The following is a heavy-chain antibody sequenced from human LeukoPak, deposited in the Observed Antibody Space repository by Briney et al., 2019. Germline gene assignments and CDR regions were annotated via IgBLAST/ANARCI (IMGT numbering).Heavy chain of an antibody. Sequence: SVNVSCKASGGTFSSYAISWVRQAPGQGLEWMGGIIPIFGTANYAQKLQGRVTITADKSTSTAYMELSSLRSEDTAVYCCARDRDSSSWYDYWGQGTLVTVSS. J-gene: IGHJ4*02. CDR1: GGTFSSYA. CDR3: ARDRDSSSWYDY. CDR2: IIPIFGTA. D-gene: IGHD6-13*01. V-gene: IGHV1-69*06.